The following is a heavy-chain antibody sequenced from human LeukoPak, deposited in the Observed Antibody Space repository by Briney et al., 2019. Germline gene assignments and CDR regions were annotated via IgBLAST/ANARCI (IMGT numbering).Heavy chain of an antibody. CDR3: ARDEANYDILTGYHYYYYMDV. CDR2: TYYRSKWYN. J-gene: IGHJ6*03. D-gene: IGHD3-9*01. V-gene: IGHV6-1*01. Sequence: SQTLSLTCAISGDSVSSNSAAWNWIRQSPSRGLEWLGRTYYRSKWYNDYAVSVKSRITSNPDTSKNQFSLQLNSVTPEDTAVYYCARDEANYDILTGYHYYYYMDVWGKGTTVTVSS. CDR1: GDSVSSNSAA.